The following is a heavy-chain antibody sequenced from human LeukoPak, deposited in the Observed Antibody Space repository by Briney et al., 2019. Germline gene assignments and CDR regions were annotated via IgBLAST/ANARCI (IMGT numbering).Heavy chain of an antibody. CDR3: ASRQSEGYCSSTSCPDY. D-gene: IGHD2-2*01. Sequence: PGGSLRLSCAASGFTFSSYSMNWVRQAPGKGLEWVSSISSSSSYIYYADSVKGRFTISRDNAKNSLYLQMNSLRAEDTAVYYCASRQSEGYCSSTSCPDYWGQGTLVTVSS. CDR2: ISSSSSYI. J-gene: IGHJ4*02. CDR1: GFTFSSYS. V-gene: IGHV3-21*01.